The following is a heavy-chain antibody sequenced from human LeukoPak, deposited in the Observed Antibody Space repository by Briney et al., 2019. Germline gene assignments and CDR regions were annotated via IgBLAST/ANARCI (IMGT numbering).Heavy chain of an antibody. CDR1: GFSLSTSGVG. D-gene: IGHD1-7*01. J-gene: IGHJ3*02. V-gene: IGHV2-5*01. CDR2: IYWNDDK. CDR3: AHKNNWNYGEAFDI. Sequence: KESGPTLVKPTQTLTLTCTFSGFSLSTSGVGVGWIRQPPGKALEWLALIYWNDDKRYSPSLKSRPTITKDTSRNQVVLTMTNMDPVDTATYYCAHKNNWNYGEAFDIWGQGTMVTVSS.